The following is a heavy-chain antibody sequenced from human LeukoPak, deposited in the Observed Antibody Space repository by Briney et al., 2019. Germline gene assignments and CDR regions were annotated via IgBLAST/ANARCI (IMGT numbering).Heavy chain of an antibody. CDR2: IIPIFGTA. CDR1: GGTFSRYA. J-gene: IGHJ4*02. D-gene: IGHD5-12*01. V-gene: IGHV1-69*13. Sequence: ASVKVSCKASGGTFSRYAISWVRQAPGQGLEWMGGIIPIFGTANYAQKFQGRVTITADESTSTAYVEVSSLRSEDTAVYYCARAYSGYDFFDYWGQGILVTVSS. CDR3: ARAYSGYDFFDY.